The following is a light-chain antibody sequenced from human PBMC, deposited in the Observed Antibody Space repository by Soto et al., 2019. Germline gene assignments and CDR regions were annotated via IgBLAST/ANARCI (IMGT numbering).Light chain of an antibody. CDR1: QSVGTY. CDR2: DAS. J-gene: IGKJ1*01. V-gene: IGKV3-11*01. CDR3: QQRSNWPLT. Sequence: EIVLTQSPATLSLSPGERATLSCRASQSVGTYFAWYQQKPGQAPRLLIYDASNRATGIPARFSGSGSGTDFTLTISVLEPEDFAVYYCQQRSNWPLTFCQGTKVEIK.